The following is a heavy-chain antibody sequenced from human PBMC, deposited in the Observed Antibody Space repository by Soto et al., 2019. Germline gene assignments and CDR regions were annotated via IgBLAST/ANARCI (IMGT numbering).Heavy chain of an antibody. J-gene: IGHJ4*02. CDR2: IYYDGST. CDR1: GASISSSSFY. D-gene: IGHD3-22*01. V-gene: IGHV4-39*01. CDR3: ASQHYYDSSGYYVVY. Sequence: NPSETLSLTCTVSGASISSSSFYWGWIRQPPGKGLESIANIYYDGSTYYNQSLKSRVTISFDTSKNQFSLKLSSVTAADTSIYYCASQHYYDSSGYYVVYWGQGTLVTVSS.